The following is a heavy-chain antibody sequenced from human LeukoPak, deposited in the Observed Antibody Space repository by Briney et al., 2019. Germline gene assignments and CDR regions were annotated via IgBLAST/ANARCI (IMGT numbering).Heavy chain of an antibody. CDR2: IYTSGST. Sequence: SETLSLTCTVSGGSISSYYWSWIRQPAGKGLEWIGRIYTSGSTNYNPSLKSRVTMSVDTSKNQFSLKLSSVTAADTAVYYCARAYRVRGVIITEYFQYWGQGTLVTVSS. J-gene: IGHJ1*01. CDR1: GGSISSYY. CDR3: ARAYRVRGVIITEYFQY. V-gene: IGHV4-4*07. D-gene: IGHD3-10*01.